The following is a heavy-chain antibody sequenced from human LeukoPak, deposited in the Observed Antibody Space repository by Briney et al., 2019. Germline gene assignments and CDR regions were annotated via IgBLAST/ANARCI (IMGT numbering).Heavy chain of an antibody. D-gene: IGHD6-13*01. CDR1: GFTFSSYA. Sequence: GGSLRLSCAASGFTFSSYAMSWVRQAPGKGLEWVSAISGSGGSTYYADSVKGQFTISRDNSKNTLYLQMNSLRAEDTAVYYCAKDQYSSSWYGYFDYWGQGTLVTVSS. CDR3: AKDQYSSSWYGYFDY. CDR2: ISGSGGST. J-gene: IGHJ4*02. V-gene: IGHV3-23*01.